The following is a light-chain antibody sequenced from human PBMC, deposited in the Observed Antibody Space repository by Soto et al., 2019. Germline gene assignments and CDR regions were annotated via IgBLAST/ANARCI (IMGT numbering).Light chain of an antibody. V-gene: IGKV3-15*01. J-gene: IGKJ1*01. CDR2: SAS. CDR3: QHYKTWPWT. Sequence: ERVMTQSPATQSVSPGERATLSCRASQSVSSDLAWYQQKPGQTPRLVIYSASTRATGIPARFSGSGSGTEFTLAISSLQSEDFAVYYCQHYKTWPWTFGQGTKVEIK. CDR1: QSVSSD.